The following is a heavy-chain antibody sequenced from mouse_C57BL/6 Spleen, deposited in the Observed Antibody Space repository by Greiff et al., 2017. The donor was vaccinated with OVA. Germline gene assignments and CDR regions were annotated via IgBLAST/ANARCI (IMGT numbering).Heavy chain of an antibody. Sequence: QVQLQQSGAEVVMPGSSVKLSCKASGYTFTSYWMHWVQQRPGQGLEWIGEIDPSNSFTNYNQNFKGKSTLTVDKSSSTAYMQLSSLTSEDSAVYFCARKFYYTMDYWGQGTSVTVSS. CDR3: ARKFYYTMDY. J-gene: IGHJ4*01. V-gene: IGHV1-69*01. CDR2: IDPSNSFT. CDR1: GYTFTSYW.